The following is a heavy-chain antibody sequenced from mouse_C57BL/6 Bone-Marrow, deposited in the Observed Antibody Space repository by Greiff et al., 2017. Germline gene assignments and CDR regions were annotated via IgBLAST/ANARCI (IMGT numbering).Heavy chain of an antibody. Sequence: VQLKESGGGLVQPGESLKLSCESNEYEFPSHDMSWFRKTPEKRLELVAAINSDGGSTYYPDTMERRFIISRDNTKKTLYLQMSSLRSEDTALYYCARQMMVTTNYYAMDYWGQGTSVTVSS. V-gene: IGHV5-2*01. CDR2: INSDGGST. CDR3: ARQMMVTTNYYAMDY. J-gene: IGHJ4*01. D-gene: IGHD2-3*01. CDR1: EYEFPSHD.